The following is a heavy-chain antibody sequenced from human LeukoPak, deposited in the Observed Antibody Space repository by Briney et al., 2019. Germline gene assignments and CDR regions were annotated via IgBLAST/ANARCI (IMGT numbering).Heavy chain of an antibody. V-gene: IGHV3-49*03. CDR2: IRSKAYGGTT. CDR3: TRVGVLLWFGELFDY. Sequence: GGSLRLSCTASGFTFGDYAMSWFRQAPGKGLEWVGFIRSKAYGGTTEYAASVKGRFTISRDDSKSIAYLQMNSLKTEDTAVYYCTRVGVLLWFGELFDYWGQGTLATVSS. J-gene: IGHJ4*02. CDR1: GFTFGDYA. D-gene: IGHD3-10*01.